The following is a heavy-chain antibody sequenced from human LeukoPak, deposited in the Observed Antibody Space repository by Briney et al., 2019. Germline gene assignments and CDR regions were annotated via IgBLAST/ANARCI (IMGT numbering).Heavy chain of an antibody. D-gene: IGHD2/OR15-2a*01. CDR2: INSDGDST. V-gene: IGHV3-64D*06. CDR3: VKTPYSSTWYVGDY. Sequence: GGSLRLSCSASGFTFSSYAMHWVCQAAGEGLEYVSAINSDGDSTYYADSVKGRFTISRDNSKNTLYLQMSSLRPEDSAVYYCVKTPYSSTWYVGDYWGQGTLVTVSS. CDR1: GFTFSSYA. J-gene: IGHJ4*02.